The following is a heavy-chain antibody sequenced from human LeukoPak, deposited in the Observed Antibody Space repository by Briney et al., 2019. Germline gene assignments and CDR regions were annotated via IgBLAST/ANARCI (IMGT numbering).Heavy chain of an antibody. CDR1: EYSFPNYC. CDR2: IFPGDSHN. V-gene: IGHV5-51*01. D-gene: IGHD1-26*01. Sequence: GEFLKISCKHSEYSFPNYCIGWVRQMPGKGLEWMGIIFPGDSHNRYSPSFQGQVTISVDKSINTAYLRWSSLQASDTAIYYCARTVGPTLSFDTWGQGTLVTVSS. J-gene: IGHJ4*02. CDR3: ARTVGPTLSFDT.